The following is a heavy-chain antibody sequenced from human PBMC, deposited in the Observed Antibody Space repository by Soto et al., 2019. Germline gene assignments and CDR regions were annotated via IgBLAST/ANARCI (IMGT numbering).Heavy chain of an antibody. D-gene: IGHD1-1*01. J-gene: IGHJ6*03. V-gene: IGHV3-7*01. CDR2: IKQDGSDK. CDR1: GFTFSSYW. Sequence: PWGSLRLSCAASGFTFSSYWMSWVRQAPGKGLEWVANIKQDGSDKYYVDSAKGRFTISRDNAKNSLYLQMNSLRAEDTAVYYCARRRGTFNMDVWGKGTTVTVSS. CDR3: ARRRGTFNMDV.